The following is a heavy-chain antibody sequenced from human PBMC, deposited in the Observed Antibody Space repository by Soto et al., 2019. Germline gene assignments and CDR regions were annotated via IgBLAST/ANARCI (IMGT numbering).Heavy chain of an antibody. CDR2: INHSGST. V-gene: IGHV4-34*01. J-gene: IGHJ6*02. CDR1: GGSFSGYY. CDR3: ARVGWSTSMDV. Sequence: SETLSLTCAVYGGSFSGYYWSWIRQPPGKGLEWIGEINHSGSTNYNPSLKSRVTISVDTSKNQFSLKLSSVTAADTAVYYCARVGWSTSMDVWGQGTTVTVS. D-gene: IGHD3-3*01.